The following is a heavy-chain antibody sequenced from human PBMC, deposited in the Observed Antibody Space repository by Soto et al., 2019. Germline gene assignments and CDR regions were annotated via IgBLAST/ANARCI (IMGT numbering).Heavy chain of an antibody. CDR2: IYPGDSDT. CDR3: ARLGEIISPRTKYFDY. Sequence: GESLKISCKGSGYSFTSYWIGWVRQMPGKGLEWMGIIYPGDSDTRYSPSFQGQVTISADKSISTAYLQWSSLKASDTAMYYCARLGEIISPRTKYFDYWGQGTLVTVSS. CDR1: GYSFTSYW. J-gene: IGHJ4*02. D-gene: IGHD3-10*01. V-gene: IGHV5-51*01.